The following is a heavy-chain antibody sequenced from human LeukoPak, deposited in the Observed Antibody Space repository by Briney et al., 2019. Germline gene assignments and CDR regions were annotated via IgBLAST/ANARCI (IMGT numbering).Heavy chain of an antibody. CDR1: GYTFTSYY. J-gene: IGHJ4*02. V-gene: IGHV1-46*01. Sequence: HWASVKVSCKASGYTFTSYYMHWVRQAPGQGLEWMGIINPSGGSTSYAQKFQGRVTMTRDTSTSTVYMELSSLRSEDTAVYYCARDLGDSGYVRYYFDYWGQGTPVTVSS. D-gene: IGHD5-12*01. CDR3: ARDLGDSGYVRYYFDY. CDR2: INPSGGST.